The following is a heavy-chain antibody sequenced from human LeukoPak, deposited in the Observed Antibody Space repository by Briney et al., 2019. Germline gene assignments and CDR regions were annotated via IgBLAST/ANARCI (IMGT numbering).Heavy chain of an antibody. CDR2: INPNSGGT. Sequence: ASVKVSCKASGGTFSSYAISWVRQAPGQGLEWMGWINPNSGGTNYAQKFQGRVTMTRDTSISTAYMELSRLRSDDTAVYYCARAGRWLRHYYFDYWGQGTLVTVSS. CDR3: ARAGRWLRHYYFDY. D-gene: IGHD5-12*01. CDR1: GGTFSSYA. V-gene: IGHV1-2*02. J-gene: IGHJ4*02.